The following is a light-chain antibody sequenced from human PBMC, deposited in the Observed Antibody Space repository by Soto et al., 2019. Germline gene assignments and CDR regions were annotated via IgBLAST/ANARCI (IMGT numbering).Light chain of an antibody. CDR2: GAS. V-gene: IGKV3-15*01. J-gene: IGKJ4*01. CDR1: QSVSSN. Sequence: EIVLTQSPATLSVSPGERATLSCRAIQSVSSNFAWYQKKPGQAPRLLIYGASTRANGIPARFSGSGSGTEFTLTISSLQSEDFAVYYCQKYNNWPPLTFGGGTKVEIK. CDR3: QKYNNWPPLT.